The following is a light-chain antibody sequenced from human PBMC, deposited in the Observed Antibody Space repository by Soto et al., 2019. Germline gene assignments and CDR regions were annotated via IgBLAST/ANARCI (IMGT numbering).Light chain of an antibody. CDR1: QDITNN. CDR3: QQYYGLPPLT. J-gene: IGKJ5*01. Sequence: IQMTPSPSSLSASIGERVTITCPESQDITNNSSWYQQKPGKAPNLLIYHASKLAKGVTSRFSGSGSGTDFSFIITSLQREDLATYYCQQYYGLPPLTFGQGTQLEIK. CDR2: HAS. V-gene: IGKV1-33*01.